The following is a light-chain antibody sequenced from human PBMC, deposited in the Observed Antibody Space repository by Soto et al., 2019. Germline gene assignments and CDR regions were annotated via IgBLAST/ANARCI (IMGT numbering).Light chain of an antibody. CDR3: QQYNKWPQT. J-gene: IGKJ1*01. Sequence: EIVLTQSPGTLSLSPGERATLSCRASQSVSNNYLAWYQQKPGQAPRLLIYDASNRATGIPARFSGSGSGTDFTLTISSLQSEDLAVYHCQQYNKWPQTFGQGTKVDIK. CDR2: DAS. CDR1: QSVSNN. V-gene: IGKV3D-15*01.